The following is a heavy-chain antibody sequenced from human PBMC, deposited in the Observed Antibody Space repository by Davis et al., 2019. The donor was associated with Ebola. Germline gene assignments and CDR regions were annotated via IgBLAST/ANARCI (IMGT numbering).Heavy chain of an antibody. CDR2: INSDGIST. CDR1: GFTFSSYW. D-gene: IGHD3-10*01. Sequence: GESLKISCAASGFTFSSYWMHWVRQAPGKGLVWVSRINSDGISTSYADTVKGRFTISRDNAKNTLYLQMNSLRAEDTAVYYCARGEYYGSGRPYNYYDMDVWGQGTTVTVSS. V-gene: IGHV3-74*01. J-gene: IGHJ6*02. CDR3: ARGEYYGSGRPYNYYDMDV.